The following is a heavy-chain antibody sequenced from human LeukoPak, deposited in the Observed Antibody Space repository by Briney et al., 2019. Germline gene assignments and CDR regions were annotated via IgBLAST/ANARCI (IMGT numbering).Heavy chain of an antibody. CDR2: IHYSGST. D-gene: IGHD3-16*01. CDR3: ARAGSYYVIDY. CDR1: GGSISSYY. V-gene: IGHV4-59*01. Sequence: SETLSLTCTVPGGSISSYYWSWIRQPPGKGLEWIGYIHYSGSTNYNPSLKSRVTISVDTSMHLFSLKLSSVTAADTAVYYCARAGSYYVIDYWGQGTLVTVSS. J-gene: IGHJ4*02.